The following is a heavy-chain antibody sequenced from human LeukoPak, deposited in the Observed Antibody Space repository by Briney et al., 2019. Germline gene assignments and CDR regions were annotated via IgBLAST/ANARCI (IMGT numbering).Heavy chain of an antibody. Sequence: GGSLRLSCAASGFTFSDYYMSWIRQAPGKGLEWVSYISSSGSTIYYADSVKGRFTISRDNSKNTLYLQMNSLRAEDTAVYYCARDHYYGSGSYYKGDYWGQGTLVTVSS. V-gene: IGHV3-11*04. CDR1: GFTFSDYY. CDR2: ISSSGSTI. CDR3: ARDHYYGSGSYYKGDY. D-gene: IGHD3-10*01. J-gene: IGHJ4*02.